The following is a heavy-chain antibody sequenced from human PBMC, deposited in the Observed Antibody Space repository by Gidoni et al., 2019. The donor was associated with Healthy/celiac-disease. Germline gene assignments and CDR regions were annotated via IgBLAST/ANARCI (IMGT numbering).Heavy chain of an antibody. CDR2: IIPIFGTA. D-gene: IGHD6-13*01. CDR1: GGTFSSYA. J-gene: IGHJ6*03. Sequence: SCKASGGTFSSYAISWVRQAPGQGLEWMGGIIPIFGTANYAQKFQGRVTITADESTSTAYMELSSLRSEDTAVYYCARDEQQLVGFPGYYYMDVWGKGTTVTVSS. CDR3: ARDEQQLVGFPGYYYMDV. V-gene: IGHV1-69*01.